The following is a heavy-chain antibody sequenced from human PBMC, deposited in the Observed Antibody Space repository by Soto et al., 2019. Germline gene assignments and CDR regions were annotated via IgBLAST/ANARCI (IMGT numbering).Heavy chain of an antibody. CDR2: IDWDDDK. J-gene: IGHJ6*02. CDR3: ARTRRLICSGGSCYSYHYYHYYGMDV. D-gene: IGHD2-15*01. V-gene: IGHV2-70*11. Sequence: SGPTLVNPTQTLTLTCTFSGFSLSTSGMCVSWIRQPPGKALEWLARIDWDDDKHYSTSLKTRLTISKDTSKNQVVLTMTNMDPVDTATYYCARTRRLICSGGSCYSYHYYHYYGMDVWGQGTTVTVSS. CDR1: GFSLSTSGMC.